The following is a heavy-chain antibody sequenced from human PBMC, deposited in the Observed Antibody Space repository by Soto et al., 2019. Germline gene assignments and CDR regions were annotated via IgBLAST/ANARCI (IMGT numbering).Heavy chain of an antibody. CDR3: ARGAISNYDFWSGYRPAHNWFDP. Sequence: SETLSLTCAVYGGSFSGYYWSWIRQPPGKGLEWIGEINHSGSTNYNPSLKSRVTISVDTSKNQFSLKLSSVTAADTAVYYCARGAISNYDFWSGYRPAHNWFDPWGQGTLVTVSS. D-gene: IGHD3-3*01. CDR2: INHSGST. J-gene: IGHJ5*02. CDR1: GGSFSGYY. V-gene: IGHV4-34*01.